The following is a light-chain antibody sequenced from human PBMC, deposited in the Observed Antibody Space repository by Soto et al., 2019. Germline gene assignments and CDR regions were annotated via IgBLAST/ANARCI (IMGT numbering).Light chain of an antibody. CDR2: SNN. Sequence: VLTQPPSASGTPGQRVTISCSGSSSNIGSNTVNWYQQLPGTAPKLLIYSNNQRPSGVPDRFSGSKSGTSASLAISGLQSEDEADYYCAAWDDSLNGYVLGNGTKVTVL. CDR3: AAWDDSLNGYV. V-gene: IGLV1-44*01. J-gene: IGLJ1*01. CDR1: SSNIGSNT.